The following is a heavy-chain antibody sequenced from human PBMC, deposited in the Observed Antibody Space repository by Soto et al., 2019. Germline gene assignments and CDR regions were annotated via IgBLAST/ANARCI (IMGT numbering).Heavy chain of an antibody. Sequence: QVQLVQSGAELKKPGASVKISCKASGYPFNRLFLHWVRQAPGQGLEWMGWINPHTGDRNYAQKFQGRVTMTRDTSISIAYMELTRLTSDDTAIFYCAFLEMTTIAWGQGTLVTVSS. CDR1: GYPFNRLF. D-gene: IGHD4-4*01. V-gene: IGHV1-2*02. CDR3: AFLEMTTIA. CDR2: INPHTGDR. J-gene: IGHJ4*02.